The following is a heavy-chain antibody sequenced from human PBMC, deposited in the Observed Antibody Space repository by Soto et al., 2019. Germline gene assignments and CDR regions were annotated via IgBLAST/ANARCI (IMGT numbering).Heavy chain of an antibody. Sequence: EVRLLESGGGLVQPEGSLRLSCEGSGFIFSDYGISWVRQSPEKGLQWVSAMSGSGGSRYYADSVKGRFTISRDNSKNTVYLQMSSLRGDETAIYYCAKTFGSNWLLDYWGQGTLVTVSS. V-gene: IGHV3-23*01. J-gene: IGHJ4*02. CDR1: GFIFSDYG. CDR2: MSGSGGSR. D-gene: IGHD1-26*01. CDR3: AKTFGSNWLLDY.